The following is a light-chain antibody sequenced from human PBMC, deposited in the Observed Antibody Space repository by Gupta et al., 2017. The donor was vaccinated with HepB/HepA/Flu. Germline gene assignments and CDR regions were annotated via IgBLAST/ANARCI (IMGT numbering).Light chain of an antibody. CDR1: SSNIETNT. CDR3: AAWDDNLNGVV. Sequence: QSVLTQPPSASGTPGPRVTISCSGSSSNIETNTVNWYQQLPGTAPKLLIYSNNQRPSGVPDRFSGSKSGTSASLAISGLQSEDEADYYCAAWDDNLNGVVFGGGTKVTVL. CDR2: SNN. J-gene: IGLJ2*01. V-gene: IGLV1-44*01.